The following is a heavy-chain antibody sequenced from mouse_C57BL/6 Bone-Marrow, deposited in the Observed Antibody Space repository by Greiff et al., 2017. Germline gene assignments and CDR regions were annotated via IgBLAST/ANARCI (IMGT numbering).Heavy chain of an antibody. V-gene: IGHV1-4*01. CDR2: INPSSGYT. CDR3: ARWDYDRDCDY. Sequence: VQLQQSGAELARPGASVKMSCKASGYTFTSYTMHWVKQRPGQGLEWIGYINPSSGYTKYNQKFKDKATLTADKSSSTAYMQLSSLTSEDSAVYYCARWDYDRDCDYWGQGTTLTVSS. D-gene: IGHD2-4*01. CDR1: GYTFTSYT. J-gene: IGHJ2*01.